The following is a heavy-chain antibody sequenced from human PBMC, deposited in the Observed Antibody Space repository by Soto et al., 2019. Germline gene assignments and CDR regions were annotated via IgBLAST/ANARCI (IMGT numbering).Heavy chain of an antibody. CDR2: ISAYNGNT. J-gene: IGHJ5*02. Sequence: QVQLVQSGAEVKKPGSSVKVSCKASGDTFTSYGISWVRQAPGQGLEWMGWISAYNGNTNCAQKLQGRVTMTTDTSTSTAYMERRSLRSDDTVVYYCATSHYCYDSSGYYSGNWFDPWGQGTLVTVSS. CDR3: ATSHYCYDSSGYYSGNWFDP. CDR1: GDTFTSYG. D-gene: IGHD3-22*01. V-gene: IGHV1-18*04.